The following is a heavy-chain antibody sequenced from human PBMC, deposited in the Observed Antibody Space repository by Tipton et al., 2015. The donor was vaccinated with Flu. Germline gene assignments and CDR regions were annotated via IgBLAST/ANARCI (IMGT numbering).Heavy chain of an antibody. CDR2: LSDGDNT. D-gene: IGHD4-11*01. V-gene: IGHV4-59*08. Sequence: TLSLTCIVSGVSITSYDWTWIRQLPGKGLEWIGSLSDGDNTNNNPSLKSRVTISIDRSKNQFSLKLFSVTAADTAVYYCARRDYSNYVSDPKSWFDPWGQGILVTVSS. CDR1: GVSITSYD. CDR3: ARRDYSNYVSDPKSWFDP. J-gene: IGHJ5*02.